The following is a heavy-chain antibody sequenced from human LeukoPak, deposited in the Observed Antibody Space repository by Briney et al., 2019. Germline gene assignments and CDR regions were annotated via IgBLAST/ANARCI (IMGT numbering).Heavy chain of an antibody. Sequence: GGSLRLSCAASGFTFSSYAMSWVRQAPGKGLEWVSVIRGSGGITYYADSVKDRFTISRDNSKNTLSLQVNSLRAEDTAVYYCAILTRRDGNNPFDYWGQGTLVTVSS. D-gene: IGHD5-24*01. CDR1: GFTFSSYA. CDR2: IRGSGGIT. V-gene: IGHV3-23*01. J-gene: IGHJ4*02. CDR3: AILTRRDGNNPFDY.